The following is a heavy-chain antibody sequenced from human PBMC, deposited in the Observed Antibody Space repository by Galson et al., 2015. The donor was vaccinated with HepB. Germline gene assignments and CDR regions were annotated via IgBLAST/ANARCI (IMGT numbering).Heavy chain of an antibody. CDR2: ISYDGSNK. V-gene: IGHV3-30*04. J-gene: IGHJ2*01. CDR1: GFTFSSYA. D-gene: IGHD2-15*01. CDR3: ARGGDIVVVVAATTPDWYFDL. Sequence: SLRLSCAASGFTFSSYAMHWVRQAPGKGLEWVAVISYDGSNKYYADSVKGRFTISRDNSKNTLYLQMNSLRAEDTAVYYCARGGDIVVVVAATTPDWYFDLWCRGTLVTVSS.